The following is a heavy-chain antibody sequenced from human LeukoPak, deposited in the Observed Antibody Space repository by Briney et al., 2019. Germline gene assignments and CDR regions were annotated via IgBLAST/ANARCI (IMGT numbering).Heavy chain of an antibody. CDR3: AKDYYDFWSGYSYYFDY. V-gene: IGHV3-43*02. Sequence: GGSLRLSCAASGFTFDDYGMSWVRQAPGKGLEWVSLISGDGGSTYYADSVKGRFTISRDNSKNSLYLQMNSLRTEDTALYYCAKDYYDFWSGYSYYFDYWGQGTLVTVSS. D-gene: IGHD3-3*01. J-gene: IGHJ4*02. CDR1: GFTFDDYG. CDR2: ISGDGGST.